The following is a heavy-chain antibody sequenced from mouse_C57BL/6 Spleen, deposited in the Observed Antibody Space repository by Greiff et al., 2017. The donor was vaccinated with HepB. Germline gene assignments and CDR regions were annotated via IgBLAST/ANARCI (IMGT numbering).Heavy chain of an antibody. Sequence: EVKLVESGTVLARPGASVKMSCKTSGYTFTSYWMHWVKQRPGQGLEWIGAIYPGNSDTSYNQKFKGKAKLTAVTSASTAYMELSSLTNEDSAVYYCTRSLITTVVADYFDYWGQGTTLTVSS. CDR3: TRSLITTVVADYFDY. V-gene: IGHV1-5*01. J-gene: IGHJ2*01. CDR1: GYTFTSYW. D-gene: IGHD1-1*01. CDR2: IYPGNSDT.